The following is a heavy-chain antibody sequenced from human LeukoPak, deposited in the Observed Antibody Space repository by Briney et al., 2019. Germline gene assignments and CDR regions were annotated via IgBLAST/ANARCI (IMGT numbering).Heavy chain of an antibody. D-gene: IGHD3-16*01. CDR1: GYS. CDR3: ARAIGGYVEAFDI. CDR2: IYYSGST. J-gene: IGHJ3*02. Sequence: GYSMNWLRQAPGKGLEWIGYIYYSGSTYYNPSLRSRVTISVDTSKNQFSLKLSAVTAADTAVYYGARAIGGYVEAFDIWGQGTMVTVSS. V-gene: IGHV4-31*02.